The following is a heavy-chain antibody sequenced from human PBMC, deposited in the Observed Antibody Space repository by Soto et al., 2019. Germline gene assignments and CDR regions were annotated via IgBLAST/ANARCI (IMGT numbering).Heavy chain of an antibody. CDR3: AKTGTFRHYYYGMDV. CDR2: ISYDGSNK. V-gene: IGHV3-30*18. J-gene: IGHJ6*02. CDR1: GFTFSSYG. D-gene: IGHD3-10*01. Sequence: GGSLRLSCAASGFTFSSYGMHWVRQAPGKGLEWVAVISYDGSNKYYADSVKGRFTISRDNSKNTLYLQMNSLRAEDTAVYYCAKTGTFRHYYYGMDVWGQGTTVTVS.